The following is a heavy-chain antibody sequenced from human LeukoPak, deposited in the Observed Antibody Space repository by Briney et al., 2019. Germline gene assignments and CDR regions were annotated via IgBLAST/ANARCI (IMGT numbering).Heavy chain of an antibody. Sequence: PSGTLSLTCAVSGDSINSFYWSWIRQPPGKGLEWIGYVFHTGDTNSNPSLKNRVTVVLDASTSQVALRMTSVTAADTAVYYCARDPFATPLDHWGRGILVTVSS. CDR2: VFHTGDT. J-gene: IGHJ4*02. CDR3: ARDPFATPLDH. V-gene: IGHV4-59*12. CDR1: GDSINSFY. D-gene: IGHD2-15*01.